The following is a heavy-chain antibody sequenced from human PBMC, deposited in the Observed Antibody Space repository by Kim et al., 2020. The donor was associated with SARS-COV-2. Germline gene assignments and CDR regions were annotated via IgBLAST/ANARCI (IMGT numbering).Heavy chain of an antibody. Sequence: SETLSLTCTVSGGSISSGGYYWSWIRQHPGKGLEWIGYIYYSGSTYYNPSLKSRVTISVDTSKNQFSLKLSSVTAADTAVYYCARGGDSSGYYYYYFDYWGQGTLVTVSS. J-gene: IGHJ4*02. CDR2: IYYSGST. CDR3: ARGGDSSGYYYYYFDY. D-gene: IGHD3-22*01. CDR1: GGSISSGGYY. V-gene: IGHV4-31*03.